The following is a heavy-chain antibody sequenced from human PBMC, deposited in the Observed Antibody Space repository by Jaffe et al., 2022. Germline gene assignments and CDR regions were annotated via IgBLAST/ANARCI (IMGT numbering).Heavy chain of an antibody. J-gene: IGHJ4*02. D-gene: IGHD1-26*01. V-gene: IGHV5-51*01. Sequence: EVQLVQSGAEVKKPGESLKISCKGSGYSFTSYWIGWVRQMPGKGLEWMGIIYPGDSDTRYSPSFQGQVTISADKSISTAYLQWSSLKASDTAMYYCVRHFPTDIVGPVFDYWGQGTLVTVSS. CDR1: GYSFTSYW. CDR3: VRHFPTDIVGPVFDY. CDR2: IYPGDSDT.